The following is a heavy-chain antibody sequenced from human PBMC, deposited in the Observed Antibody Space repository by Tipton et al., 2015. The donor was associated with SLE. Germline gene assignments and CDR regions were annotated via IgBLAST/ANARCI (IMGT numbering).Heavy chain of an antibody. D-gene: IGHD5/OR15-5a*01. CDR1: GYFFSSGYY. V-gene: IGHV4-38-2*02. CDR3: ARDRSSVSD. Sequence: LRLSCAVSGYFFSSGYYWGWIRQPPGKGLEWIGIAYHSGSTYYNPSLESRVTISIDTSKNQFSLKLTSVTAADTAVYFCARDRSSVSDWGQGTQVIVSP. CDR2: AYHSGST. J-gene: IGHJ4*02.